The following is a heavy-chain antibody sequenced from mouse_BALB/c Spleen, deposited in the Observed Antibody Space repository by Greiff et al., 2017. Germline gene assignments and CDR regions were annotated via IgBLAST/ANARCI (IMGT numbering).Heavy chain of an antibody. D-gene: IGHD1-1*01. Sequence: EVKLMESGGGLVQPGGSRKLSCAASGFTFSSFGMHWVRQAPEKGLEWVAYISSGSSTIYYADTVKGRFTISRDNPKNTLFLQMTSLRSEDTAMYYCARDYYGSSLAYWGQGTLVTVSA. CDR3: ARDYYGSSLAY. CDR2: ISSGSSTI. V-gene: IGHV5-17*02. J-gene: IGHJ3*01. CDR1: GFTFSSFG.